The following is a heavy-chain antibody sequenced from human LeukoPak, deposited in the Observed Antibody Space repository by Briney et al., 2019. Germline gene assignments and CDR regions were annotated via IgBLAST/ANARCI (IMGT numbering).Heavy chain of an antibody. CDR3: ARDLPYCGGDCYSYYYYGMDV. D-gene: IGHD2-21*02. Sequence: ASVKVSCKASGYTFTSYGISWVRQAPGQGLEWMGWISAYNGNTNYAQKLQGRVTITADESTSTAYMELSSLRSEDTAVYYCARDLPYCGGDCYSYYYYGMDVWGQGTTVTVSS. V-gene: IGHV1-18*01. J-gene: IGHJ6*02. CDR1: GYTFTSYG. CDR2: ISAYNGNT.